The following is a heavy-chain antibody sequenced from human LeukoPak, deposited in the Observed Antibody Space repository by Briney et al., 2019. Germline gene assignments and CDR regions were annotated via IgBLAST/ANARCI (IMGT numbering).Heavy chain of an antibody. CDR2: IYWDDDK. Sequence: SGPTLVNPTQTLTLTCTFSGFSLSTSGVGVGWIRQPPGKALEWLALIYWDDDKRYSPSLKSRLTITKDTSKNQVVLTMTNMDPVDTATYYCAHRRGYSSNDDGNWFDPWGQGTLVTVSS. CDR1: GFSLSTSGVG. J-gene: IGHJ5*02. CDR3: AHRRGYSSNDDGNWFDP. D-gene: IGHD6-13*01. V-gene: IGHV2-5*02.